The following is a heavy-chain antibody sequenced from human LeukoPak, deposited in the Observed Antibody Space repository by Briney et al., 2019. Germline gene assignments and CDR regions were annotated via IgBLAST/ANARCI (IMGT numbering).Heavy chain of an antibody. Sequence: SVKVSCKASGGTFSSYAISWVRQAPGQGLEWMGGIIPIFGTANYAQKFQGRVAITADESTSTAYMELSRLRSDDTAVYYCARLDSIAPVIAAGTTTNNWFDPWGQGTLVTVSS. CDR1: GGTFSSYA. CDR2: IIPIFGTA. D-gene: IGHD6-13*01. J-gene: IGHJ5*02. V-gene: IGHV1-69*13. CDR3: ARLDSIAPVIAAGTTTNNWFDP.